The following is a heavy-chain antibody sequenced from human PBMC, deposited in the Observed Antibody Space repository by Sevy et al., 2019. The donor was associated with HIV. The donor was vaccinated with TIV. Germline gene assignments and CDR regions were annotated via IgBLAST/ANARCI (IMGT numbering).Heavy chain of an antibody. V-gene: IGHV3-30*02. D-gene: IGHD2-21*01. CDR2: IQYDGSNK. Sequence: GGSLRLSCAASGFSFSSYGMHWVRQAPGKGLEWMSYIQYDGSNKDYADSVKGRFTISRDNSKNTLYLQMNSLRVEATAVFYCVKEGGGEGGDHWGQGTLFTVSS. J-gene: IGHJ4*02. CDR3: VKEGGGEGGDH. CDR1: GFSFSSYG.